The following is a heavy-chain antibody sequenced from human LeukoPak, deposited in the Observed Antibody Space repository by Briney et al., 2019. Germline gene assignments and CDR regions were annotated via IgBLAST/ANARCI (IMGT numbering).Heavy chain of an antibody. CDR1: GFTFSVYT. D-gene: IGHD3-3*01. CDR2: MSSDGSNK. CDR3: ARHSGLRSPFDP. Sequence: GGSLRLSCAASGFTFSVYTIHWVRQAPGKGLEWVAVMSSDGSNKYYADSVKGRFTISRDNSRNTMYLQMNSLRAEDTAVYYCARHSGLRSPFDPWGQGTLVTVSS. J-gene: IGHJ5*02. V-gene: IGHV3-30-3*01.